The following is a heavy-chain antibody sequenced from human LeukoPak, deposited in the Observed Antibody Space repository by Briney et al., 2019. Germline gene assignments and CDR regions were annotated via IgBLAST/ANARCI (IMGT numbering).Heavy chain of an antibody. J-gene: IGHJ5*02. CDR1: GFTFGTYG. CDR2: ISYDGSYK. D-gene: IGHD3-16*01. CDR3: AKDFRAHRGLGGPYVDT. Sequence: GGSLRLSCAASGFTFGTYGMHWVRQAPGKGLEWVALISYDGSYKNYADSVKGRFSISRDTSRNTLFLQMNGLRTEDTAVYYCAKDFRAHRGLGGPYVDTWGQGTLVTVSS. V-gene: IGHV3-30*18.